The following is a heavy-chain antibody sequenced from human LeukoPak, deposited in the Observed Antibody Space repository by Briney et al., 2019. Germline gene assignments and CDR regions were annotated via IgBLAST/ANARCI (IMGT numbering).Heavy chain of an antibody. Sequence: ASVKVSCKASGYTFTNYGISWVRQAPGQGLEWMGWISAYNGNTNYAQKLQGRVTMTTDTSTSTAYMELRSLRSDDTAVYYCARVGVAAAGRYNWFDPWGQGTLVTVSS. CDR3: ARVGVAAAGRYNWFDP. CDR2: ISAYNGNT. J-gene: IGHJ5*02. D-gene: IGHD6-13*01. V-gene: IGHV1-18*01. CDR1: GYTFTNYG.